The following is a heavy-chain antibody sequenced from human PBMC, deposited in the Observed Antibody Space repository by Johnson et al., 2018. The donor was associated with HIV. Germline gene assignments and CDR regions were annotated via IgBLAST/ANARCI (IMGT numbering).Heavy chain of an antibody. CDR2: ISYDGSSQ. CDR3: AGDRGAGRLSHRFD. V-gene: IGHV3-30*03. J-gene: IGHJ5*01. CDR1: GFTFDDYA. D-gene: IGHD6-6*01. Sequence: VQLVESGGGLVQPGRSLRLSCAASGFTFDDYAMHWVRQAPGKGLEWVAAISYDGSSQYYADAVKGRFTISRDNSKNTLYLQMNSLRAEDTAVSYCAGDRGAGRLSHRFD.